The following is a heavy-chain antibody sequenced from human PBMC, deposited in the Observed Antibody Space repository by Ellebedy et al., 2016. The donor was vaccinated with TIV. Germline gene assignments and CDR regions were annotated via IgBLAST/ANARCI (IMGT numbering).Heavy chain of an antibody. V-gene: IGHV3-15*01. Sequence: GGSLRLSCVASGFTFSDAWMIWVRQAPGKGLEWVGLIKSRVDGGTVAYGASVKGRFAISREDSEKTVYLHMTSLKTEDTGVYYCATDSTYYYDSSGAEDALDIWGQGTMVTVPP. D-gene: IGHD3-22*01. J-gene: IGHJ3*02. CDR3: ATDSTYYYDSSGAEDALDI. CDR2: IKSRVDGGTV. CDR1: GFTFSDAW.